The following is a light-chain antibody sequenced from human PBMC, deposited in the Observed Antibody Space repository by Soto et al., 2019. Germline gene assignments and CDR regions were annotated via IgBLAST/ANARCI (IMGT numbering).Light chain of an antibody. V-gene: IGKV1-5*01. J-gene: IGKJ1*01. CDR3: QQYETFSGT. CDR1: QTISSW. Sequence: DIQMTQSPSTLSGSVGDRVTITCRASQTISSWLAWYQQKPGKAPKLLMHDASSLESGVPSRFSGSGSGTEFTLTISSLQPDDFATYYCQQYETFSGTFGPGTKVDI. CDR2: DAS.